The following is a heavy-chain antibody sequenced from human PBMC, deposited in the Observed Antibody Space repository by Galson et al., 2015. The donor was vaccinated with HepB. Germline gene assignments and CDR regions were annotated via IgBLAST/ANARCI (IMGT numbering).Heavy chain of an antibody. D-gene: IGHD4-17*01. V-gene: IGHV3-21*06. J-gene: IGHJ6*02. CDR1: GFTFSNYN. Sequence: SLRLSCAASGFTFSNYNMNWVRQAPGKGLEWVSVIGSSSNYINYADSVKGRFTISRDNAGNSLYLQMNSLRDEDTAVYYCARRGDYARNNMDVWGQGTTVTVSS. CDR2: IGSSSNYI. CDR3: ARRGDYARNNMDV.